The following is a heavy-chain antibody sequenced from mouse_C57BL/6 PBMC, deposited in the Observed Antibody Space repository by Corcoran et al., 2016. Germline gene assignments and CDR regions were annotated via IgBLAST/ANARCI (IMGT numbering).Heavy chain of an antibody. V-gene: IGHV8-12*01. CDR1: GFSLSTSGMG. D-gene: IGHD1-1*01. CDR2: IYWDDDK. CDR3: ARRRGYYGSSILFDV. Sequence: QVTLKESGPGILQSSQTLSLTCSFSGFSLSTSGMGVSWIREPSGKGLEWLAHIYWDDDKRYNPSLKSRLTISKDTSRNQVFLKITSVDTADTATYYCARRRGYYGSSILFDVWGTGTTVTVSS. J-gene: IGHJ1*03.